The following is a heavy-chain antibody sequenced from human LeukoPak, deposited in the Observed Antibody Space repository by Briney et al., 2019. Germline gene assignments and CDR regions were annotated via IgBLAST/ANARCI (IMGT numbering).Heavy chain of an antibody. CDR2: IYYSGST. Sequence: PSETLSLTCTVSGGSISSSSYYWGWIRQPPGKGLEWIGNIYYSGSTYYNPSLMGRVTISVDTSKNHFSLKLSSVIAADTAVYYCARQAVVVAALLDCWGQGTLVTVSS. J-gene: IGHJ4*02. CDR1: GGSISSSSYY. D-gene: IGHD2-15*01. V-gene: IGHV4-39*01. CDR3: ARQAVVVAALLDC.